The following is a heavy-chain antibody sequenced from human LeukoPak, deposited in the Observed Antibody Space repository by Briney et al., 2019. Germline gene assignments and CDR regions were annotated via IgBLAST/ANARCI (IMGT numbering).Heavy chain of an antibody. Sequence: SETLSLTCTVSGGSISSSSYYWGWIRQPPGKGLEWIGSIYYSGSTYYNPSLKSRVTISVDTSKNQFSLKLSSVTAADTAVYYCARRGGVGRAFDLRGRGTLVTVSS. CDR1: GGSISSSSYY. CDR2: IYYSGST. D-gene: IGHD2-8*02. V-gene: IGHV4-39*01. CDR3: ARRGGVGRAFDL. J-gene: IGHJ2*01.